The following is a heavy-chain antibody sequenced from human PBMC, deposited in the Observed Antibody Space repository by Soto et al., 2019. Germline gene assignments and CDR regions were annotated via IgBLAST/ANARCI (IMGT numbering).Heavy chain of an antibody. CDR3: VRRGSETGWYFDQ. CDR1: GFTFYRYD. V-gene: IGHV3-23*02. D-gene: IGHD6-19*01. J-gene: IGHJ4*02. CDR2: ISGSGGRI. Sequence: EVQLLEFGGGLVQPGGSLRLSCAASGFTFYRYDMFWVRQTPRRGLEWVSFISGSGGRIEYGDFVRGRFTASRDNAEDTLSLQMNTLASDDTGVYYCVRRGSETGWYFDQWGQGTLVVVSS.